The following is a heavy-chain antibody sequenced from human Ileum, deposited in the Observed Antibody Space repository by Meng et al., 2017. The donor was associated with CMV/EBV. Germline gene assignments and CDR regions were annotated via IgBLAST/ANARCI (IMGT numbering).Heavy chain of an antibody. CDR3: AKDVFGSGSYHLDS. D-gene: IGHD3-10*01. V-gene: IGHV3-9*01. J-gene: IGHJ5*01. CDR1: GFTFDDYT. CDR2: IDWSSGTI. Sequence: GGSLRLSCAASGFTFDDYTMHWVRQAPGKGLEWVSGIDWSSGTIGYADSVKGRFTISRDNAKNSLYLQMNSLRPEDTALYYCAKDVFGSGSYHLDSWGHGTLVTGYS.